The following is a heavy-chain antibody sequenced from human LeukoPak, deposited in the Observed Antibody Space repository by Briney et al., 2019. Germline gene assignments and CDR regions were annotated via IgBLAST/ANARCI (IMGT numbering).Heavy chain of an antibody. D-gene: IGHD6-19*01. CDR1: GFTLDDYG. CDR3: ARGLNAFGYSSPSY. J-gene: IGHJ4*02. V-gene: IGHV3-20*04. CDR2: INWDGGST. Sequence: SGGSLTLSCPVSGFTLDDYGMSWVRHAPGKGLGWVSGINWDGGSTGYADSVKGRFTISRDNAKNSLYLQMNSLRGKDTALYYCARGLNAFGYSSPSYWGQGTLVTVSS.